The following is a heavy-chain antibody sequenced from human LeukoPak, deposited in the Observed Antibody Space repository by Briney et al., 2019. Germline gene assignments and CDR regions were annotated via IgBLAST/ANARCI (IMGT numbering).Heavy chain of an antibody. Sequence: PSETLSLTCTVSGGSISSYYWSWIRQPPGKGLEWIGYIYYSGSTNYNPSLKSRVIISVDTSKNQFSLKLSSVTAADTAVYYCARLNYYDTWGQGTLVTVSS. D-gene: IGHD3-22*01. V-gene: IGHV4-59*01. CDR2: IYYSGST. CDR3: ARLNYYDT. CDR1: GGSISSYY. J-gene: IGHJ5*02.